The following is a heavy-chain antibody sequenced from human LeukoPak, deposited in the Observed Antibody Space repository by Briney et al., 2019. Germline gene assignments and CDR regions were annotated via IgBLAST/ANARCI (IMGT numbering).Heavy chain of an antibody. CDR3: ARDKYFDWLLAANDAFDI. Sequence: ASVKVSCKASGYTFTSYGISWVRQAPGQGLEWMGWISAYNGNTNYAQKLQGRVTMTTDTSTSTAYMELRSLRSDGTAVYYCARDKYFDWLLAANDAFDIWGQGTMVTVSS. CDR1: GYTFTSYG. J-gene: IGHJ3*02. D-gene: IGHD3-9*01. CDR2: ISAYNGNT. V-gene: IGHV1-18*01.